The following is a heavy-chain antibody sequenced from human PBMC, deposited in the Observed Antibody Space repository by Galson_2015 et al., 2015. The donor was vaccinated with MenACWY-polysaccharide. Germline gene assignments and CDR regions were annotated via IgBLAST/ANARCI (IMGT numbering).Heavy chain of an antibody. D-gene: IGHD6-13*01. CDR2: SGSGGGL. CDR1: GFSFSANG. Sequence: SLRLSCAASGFSFSANGMSWVRQAPGRGLEWVSGSGSGGGLYYADSVKGRFTVSRDNSKNTLYLQMNNLRAEDTAVYYCAKVGPRSSWTMGIDYWGQGTLATVSS. J-gene: IGHJ4*02. CDR3: AKVGPRSSWTMGIDY. V-gene: IGHV3-23*01.